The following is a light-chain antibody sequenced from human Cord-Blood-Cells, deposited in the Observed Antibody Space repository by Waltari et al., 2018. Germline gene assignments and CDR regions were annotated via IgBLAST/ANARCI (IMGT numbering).Light chain of an antibody. Sequence: DIQMTQSPSSLSASVGDRVTITGRASQSISSYLNWYQQTPGQAPKLRIYAASSLQSGVPSRFSGSGSGTDFTLTISSLQPEDFATYYCQQSYSTPLTFGGGTKVEIK. CDR2: AAS. CDR3: QQSYSTPLT. V-gene: IGKV1-39*01. CDR1: QSISSY. J-gene: IGKJ4*01.